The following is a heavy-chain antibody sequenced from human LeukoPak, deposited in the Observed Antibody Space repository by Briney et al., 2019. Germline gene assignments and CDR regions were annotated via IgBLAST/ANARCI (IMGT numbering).Heavy chain of an antibody. CDR1: GYTLTGYY. Sequence: ASVKVSCKASGYTLTGYYMHWVRQAPRQGLEWMGWINPNSGDTNYAQKFQGRVTMTRDTSISTAYMELSRLRSDDTAVYYCARGSIVVVPAASVFDPWGQGTLATVSS. D-gene: IGHD2-2*01. J-gene: IGHJ5*02. CDR2: INPNSGDT. CDR3: ARGSIVVVPAASVFDP. V-gene: IGHV1-2*02.